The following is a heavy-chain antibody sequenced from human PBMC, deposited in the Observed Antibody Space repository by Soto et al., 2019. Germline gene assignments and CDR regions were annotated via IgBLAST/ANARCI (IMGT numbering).Heavy chain of an antibody. CDR1: GGPIKTGDYY. Sequence: SETLSLTCNVSGGPIKTGDYYCSCMGQPPGKGLEWIGYVFYSGATNYSPSLKSRAAISMDTSKNQFSLSLTSVTAADTAVYYCARAGFSYGHLLFWGQGIRVTVSS. CDR3: ARAGFSYGHLLF. J-gene: IGHJ4*02. D-gene: IGHD3-10*01. V-gene: IGHV4-30-4*01. CDR2: VFYSGAT.